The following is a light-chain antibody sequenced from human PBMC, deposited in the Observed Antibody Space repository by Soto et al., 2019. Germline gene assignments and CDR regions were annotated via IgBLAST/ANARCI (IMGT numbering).Light chain of an antibody. CDR3: SSYTSSSTLS. CDR2: EVS. CDR1: SSDVGGYNY. Sequence: QSVLTQPASVSGSPGQSITISCTGTSSDVGGYNYVSWYQQHPGKAPKLMIYEVSNRPLGVSNRFSGSKSGNTASLTISGLQAEDEADYYCSSYTSSSTLSFGGGTKVTVL. V-gene: IGLV2-14*01. J-gene: IGLJ2*01.